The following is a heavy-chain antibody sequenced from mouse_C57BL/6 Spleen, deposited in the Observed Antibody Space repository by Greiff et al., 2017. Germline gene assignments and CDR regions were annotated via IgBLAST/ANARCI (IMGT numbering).Heavy chain of an antibody. CDR1: GYTFTDYY. Sequence: EVQLQQSGPVLVKPGASVKLSCKASGYTFTDYYMYWVKQTHGKSLEWIGVINPYTGGTSYNQKFKGKATLTVDKSSSTAYMELNSLTSEDSAVYYSARPDSSGPFANWGQGTLVTVSA. D-gene: IGHD3-2*02. CDR2: INPYTGGT. J-gene: IGHJ3*01. V-gene: IGHV1-19*01. CDR3: ARPDSSGPFAN.